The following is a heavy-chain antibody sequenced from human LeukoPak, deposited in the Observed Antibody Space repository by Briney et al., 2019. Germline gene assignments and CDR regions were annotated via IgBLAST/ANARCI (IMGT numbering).Heavy chain of an antibody. CDR1: GGSISSGDYY. CDR2: IYYSGST. D-gene: IGHD4-17*01. Sequence: PSQTLSLTCTVSGGSISSGDYYWSWIRQPPGKGLEWIGYIYYSGSTYYNPSLKSRVTISVDTSKNQFSLKLSSVTAADTAVYYRARKTVTLDTIDAFDIWGQGTMVTVSS. CDR3: ARKTVTLDTIDAFDI. V-gene: IGHV4-30-4*08. J-gene: IGHJ3*02.